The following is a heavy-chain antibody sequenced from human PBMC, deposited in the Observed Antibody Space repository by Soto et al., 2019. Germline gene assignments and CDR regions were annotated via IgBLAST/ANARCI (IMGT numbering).Heavy chain of an antibody. CDR3: ARVVEANVWNGYWCFDL. Sequence: EVQLVESGGGVLQPGGSLRVSCAASGFTVSSSYMSWVRQAPGQGLEWVATLYSAGATYYADSVKGRVTISRDDSQNTLYLQMNSLKVEDTAVYHCARVVEANVWNGYWCFDLWGRGTLVTVPS. CDR1: GFTVSSSY. CDR2: LYSAGAT. J-gene: IGHJ2*01. D-gene: IGHD2-15*01. V-gene: IGHV3-53*01.